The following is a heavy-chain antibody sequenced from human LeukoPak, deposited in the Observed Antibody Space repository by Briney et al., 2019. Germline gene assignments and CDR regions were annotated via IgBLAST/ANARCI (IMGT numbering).Heavy chain of an antibody. CDR3: ARGYTYFDY. V-gene: IGHV3-21*01. CDR1: GFTFSDYA. Sequence: PGGSLRLSCAASGFTFSDYAMDWVRQAPGKGLEWVSAISSNSAYIYYADSVKGRFTISRDNAKNSLYLQMNSLRAEDTAVYYCARGYTYFDYWGQGTPVTVSS. CDR2: ISSNSAYI. J-gene: IGHJ4*02. D-gene: IGHD5-12*01.